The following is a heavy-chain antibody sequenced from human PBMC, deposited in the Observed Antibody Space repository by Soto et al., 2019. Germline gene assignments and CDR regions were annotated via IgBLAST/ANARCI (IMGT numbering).Heavy chain of an antibody. CDR3: ARGLVLRFLEWLDPRKTRKWFDP. Sequence: PSETLSLTCAVYGGSFSGYYWSWIRQPPGKGLEWIGEINHSGSTNYNPSLKSRVTISVDTSKNQFSLKLSSVTAADTAVYYCARGLVLRFLEWLDPRKTRKWFDPWGQGTLVTVSS. V-gene: IGHV4-34*01. CDR2: INHSGST. CDR1: GGSFSGYY. D-gene: IGHD3-3*01. J-gene: IGHJ5*02.